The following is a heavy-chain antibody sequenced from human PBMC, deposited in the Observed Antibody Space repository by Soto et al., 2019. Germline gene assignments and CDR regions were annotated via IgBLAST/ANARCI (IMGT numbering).Heavy chain of an antibody. Sequence: EVQVVESGGGLVQPGRSLRLSCAASGFSFDDYAMHWVRQAPGKGLEWVSGISWKSGTIGYADSVKGRFTISRDNAKNPLYLQMNSLRAEDTALYYCAKSTGGTANGMGVWGQGTTVTVSS. J-gene: IGHJ6*02. CDR1: GFSFDDYA. CDR3: AKSTGGTANGMGV. V-gene: IGHV3-9*01. CDR2: ISWKSGTI. D-gene: IGHD2-8*02.